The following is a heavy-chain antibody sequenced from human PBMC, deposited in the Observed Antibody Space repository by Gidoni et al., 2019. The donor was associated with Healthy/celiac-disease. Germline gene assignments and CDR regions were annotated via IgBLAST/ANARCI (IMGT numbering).Heavy chain of an antibody. Sequence: QVQLQESGPGLVKPSQTLSLTCTVSGGSISSGGYYWSWIRQHPGKGLEWIGYIYYSGSTYYNPSLKSRVTISVDTSKNQFSLKLSSVTTADTAVYYCARADLGSYPLYYYYMDVWGKGTTVTVSS. D-gene: IGHD1-26*01. CDR3: ARADLGSYPLYYYYMDV. CDR1: GGSISSGGYY. CDR2: IYYSGST. J-gene: IGHJ6*03. V-gene: IGHV4-31*03.